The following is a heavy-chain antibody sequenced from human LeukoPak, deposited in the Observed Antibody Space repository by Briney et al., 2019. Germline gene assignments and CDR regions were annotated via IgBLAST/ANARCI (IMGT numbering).Heavy chain of an antibody. V-gene: IGHV3-30*02. D-gene: IGHD3-9*01. CDR2: IRYEGTNK. CDR1: VSIFSSYG. J-gene: IGHJ5*02. CDR3: AKGSGYYNYNWNDH. Sequence: GGSLTLSCAASVSIFSSYGMHWVRQAPGKGLEWVAFIRYEGTNKYYADSVRGRSPISRDGSNITVYLEMNSRRGGDMPVYSCAKGSGYYNYNWNDHWGQGTLVTVSS.